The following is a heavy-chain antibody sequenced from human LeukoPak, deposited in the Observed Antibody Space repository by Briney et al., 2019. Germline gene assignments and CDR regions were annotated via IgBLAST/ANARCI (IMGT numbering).Heavy chain of an antibody. CDR2: IYYSGST. CDR1: GGSISSYY. V-gene: IGHV4-59*01. D-gene: IGHD6-19*01. CDR3: ARDSSGWYHWFDP. Sequence: SETLSLTCTVSGGSISSYYWSWIRQPPGKGLEWIGYIYYSGSTNYKPSLKSRVTISVDTSKKQSSLKLSSVTAADTAVYYCARDSSGWYHWFDPWGQGTLVTVSS. J-gene: IGHJ5*02.